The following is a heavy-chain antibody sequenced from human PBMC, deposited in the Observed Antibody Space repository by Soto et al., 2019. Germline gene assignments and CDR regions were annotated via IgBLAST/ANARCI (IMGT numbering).Heavy chain of an antibody. J-gene: IGHJ4*02. V-gene: IGHV4-31*03. CDR1: GGSISSGSFY. CDR3: ARTTFYDIFSAYYSLFDY. D-gene: IGHD3-9*01. CDR2: LSDSGSS. Sequence: QVQLQESGPGLVKPSQTLTLTCTVSGGSISSGSFYWSWIRQHPGKGLEWIGHLSDSGSSYYNPSLESRVSISLDTSKNQFSLKLSAVTAADTAVYFCARTTFYDIFSAYYSLFDYWGQGTLVTVSS.